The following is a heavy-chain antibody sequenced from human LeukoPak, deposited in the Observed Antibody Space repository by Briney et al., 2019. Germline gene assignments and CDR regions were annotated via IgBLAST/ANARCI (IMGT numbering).Heavy chain of an antibody. CDR1: GGSISSYY. CDR3: ARAGYCSSTSCYAGYFDY. J-gene: IGHJ4*02. Sequence: KPSETPSPNCTVSGGSISSYYWSWIRQPPGKGLEGIGYIYYSGSTNYNPSLKSRVTISVDTSKNQFSLKLSSVTAADTAVYYCARAGYCSSTSCYAGYFDYWGQGTLVTVSS. V-gene: IGHV4-59*01. CDR2: IYYSGST. D-gene: IGHD2-2*01.